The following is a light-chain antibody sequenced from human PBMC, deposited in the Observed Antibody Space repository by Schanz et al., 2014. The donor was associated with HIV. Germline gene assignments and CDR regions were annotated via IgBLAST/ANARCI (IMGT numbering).Light chain of an antibody. CDR3: SSYTNRDIYV. Sequence: HSALTQPASVAGSPGQPITISCTGTSSDVGGYNYVSWYQQHPGEAPKLLIYDVNNRPSGVSNRFSGSKSGNTASLTISALQAEDEADYYCSSYTNRDIYVIGTGTKLTVL. CDR1: SSDVGGYNY. CDR2: DVN. V-gene: IGLV2-14*03. J-gene: IGLJ1*01.